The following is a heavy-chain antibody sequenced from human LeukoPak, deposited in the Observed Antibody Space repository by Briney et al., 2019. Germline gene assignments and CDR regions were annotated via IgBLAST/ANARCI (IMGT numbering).Heavy chain of an antibody. Sequence: SETLSLTCSVSDDSITMYYWTWIRQPPGKGLEWIGYVDHTGSANFNPSLNGRVSISRDTTKNLFSLRLRSVTAADTAVYFCARGRVSSSTWYSTYYYYFYMDVWGKGTTVTVSS. CDR1: DDSITMYY. J-gene: IGHJ6*03. CDR3: ARGRVSSSTWYSTYYYYFYMDV. D-gene: IGHD1-1*01. CDR2: VDHTGSA. V-gene: IGHV4-59*01.